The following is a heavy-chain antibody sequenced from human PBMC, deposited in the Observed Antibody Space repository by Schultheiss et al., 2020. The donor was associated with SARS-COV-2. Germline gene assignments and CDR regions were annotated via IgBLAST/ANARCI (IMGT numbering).Heavy chain of an antibody. CDR3: ARWNDFLTGTFDY. V-gene: IGHV4-61*01. D-gene: IGHD3-9*01. J-gene: IGHJ4*02. CDR1: GGSVSSGSYY. Sequence: SQTLSLTCSVSGGSVSSGSYYWSWIRQSPGRGLEWIGYIYHSGGTRYHPSLKSRVTISVDTSKNQFSLELTSVTAADTAVYYCARWNDFLTGTFDYWGQGTLVTVSS. CDR2: IYHSGGT.